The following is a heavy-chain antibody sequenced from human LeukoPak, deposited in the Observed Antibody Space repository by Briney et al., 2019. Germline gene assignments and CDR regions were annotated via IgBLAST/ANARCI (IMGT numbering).Heavy chain of an antibody. CDR1: GFTFSSYA. CDR3: AAFSSGYYEGDAFDI. V-gene: IGHV3-23*01. J-gene: IGHJ3*02. CDR2: ISGSGGST. D-gene: IGHD3-22*01. Sequence: PGGSLRLSCAASGFTFSSYAMSGVRQAPAKGLEWVSAISGSGGSTYYADSVKGRFTISRDNSKNTLYLQMNSLRVEDTAVYYCAAFSSGYYEGDAFDIWGQGTMVTVSS.